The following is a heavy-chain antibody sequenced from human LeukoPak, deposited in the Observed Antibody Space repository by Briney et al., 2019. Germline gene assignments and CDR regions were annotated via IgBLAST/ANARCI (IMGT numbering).Heavy chain of an antibody. Sequence: GGSLRLSCAASGFTFSSYAMSWVRQAPGKGLEWVSGISGSGGSTYYADSVKGRFTISRDNSKNTLYLQMNSLRAEDTAVYHCAKGRYYYDNSDALEIWGQGTMVTVSS. V-gene: IGHV3-23*01. CDR3: AKGRYYYDNSDALEI. J-gene: IGHJ3*02. CDR2: ISGSGGST. D-gene: IGHD3-22*01. CDR1: GFTFSSYA.